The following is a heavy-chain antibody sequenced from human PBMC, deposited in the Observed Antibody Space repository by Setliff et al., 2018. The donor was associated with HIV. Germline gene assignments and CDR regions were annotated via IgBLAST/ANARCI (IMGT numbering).Heavy chain of an antibody. CDR2: IYYHGST. V-gene: IGHV4-39*05. Sequence: PSETPSLTCTVSGGSISSTNYFWGWIRQPPGKGLEWIGTIYYHGSTYYNPSLKSRVTISIDTSKNQFSLQLTSVTAADTAVYYCVNPSGAMGDFDSWGQGTLVTVSS. CDR3: VNPSGAMGDFDS. D-gene: IGHD3-16*01. J-gene: IGHJ4*02. CDR1: GGSISSTNYF.